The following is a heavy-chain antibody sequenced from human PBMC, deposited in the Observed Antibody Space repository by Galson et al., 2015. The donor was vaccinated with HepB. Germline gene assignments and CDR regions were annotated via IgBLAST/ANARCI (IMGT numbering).Heavy chain of an antibody. CDR1: GFSLSTSGVN. D-gene: IGHD3-22*01. Sequence: PALVKPTQTLTLTCTFSGFSLSTSGVNVGWIRQPPGKALEWLALIYWDDDKRYSPSLKSGLTITRDTSKNQVVLTMTNMDPVDTATYYCAHSDTMIPFDYWGQGTLVTVSS. CDR2: IYWDDDK. CDR3: AHSDTMIPFDY. J-gene: IGHJ4*02. V-gene: IGHV2-5*02.